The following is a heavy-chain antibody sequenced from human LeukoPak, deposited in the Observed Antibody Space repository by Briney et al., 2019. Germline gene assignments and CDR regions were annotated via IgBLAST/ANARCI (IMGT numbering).Heavy chain of an antibody. CDR3: ASIFNGYNLGDY. CDR1: GGSFSGYY. D-gene: IGHD5-24*01. J-gene: IGHJ4*02. CDR2: INHSGST. V-gene: IGHV4-34*01. Sequence: PSETLSLTCAVYGGSFSGYYWSWIRQPPGKGLEWIGEINHSGSTNYNPSLKSRVTISVDTSKNQFSLKLSSVTAADTAVYYCASIFNGYNLGDYWGQGTLVTVSS.